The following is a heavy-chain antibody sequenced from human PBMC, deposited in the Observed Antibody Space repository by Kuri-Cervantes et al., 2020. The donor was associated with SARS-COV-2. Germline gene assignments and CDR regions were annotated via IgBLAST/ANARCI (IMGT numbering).Heavy chain of an antibody. CDR2: ISGSGGST. CDR3: AKCSPNIVVVPAATDFDY. CDR1: GFTFSSYA. V-gene: IGHV3-23*01. D-gene: IGHD2-2*01. J-gene: IGHJ4*02. Sequence: LSLTCAASGFTFSSYAMSWVRQAPGKGLEWVSAISGSGGSTYYADSVKGRFTISRDNSKNTLYLQMNSLRAEDTAVYYCAKCSPNIVVVPAATDFDYWGQGTLVTVSS.